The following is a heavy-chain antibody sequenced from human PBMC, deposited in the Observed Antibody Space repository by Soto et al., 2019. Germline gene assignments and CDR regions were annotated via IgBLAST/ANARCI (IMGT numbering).Heavy chain of an antibody. CDR3: ADGRGQNRNFDY. CDR1: GFTFSSYA. Sequence: EVQLLESGGGSVQPGGSLRLSCAASGFTFSSYAMHWVRRPPGKGLEWVSSISGSGGTAYYADTVEGRFSISRDSLVNTHYPQMNSLRAEDTVVYYCADGRGQNRNFDYWGQGTLVTVSP. V-gene: IGHV3-23*01. CDR2: ISGSGGTA. D-gene: IGHD5-12*01. J-gene: IGHJ4*02.